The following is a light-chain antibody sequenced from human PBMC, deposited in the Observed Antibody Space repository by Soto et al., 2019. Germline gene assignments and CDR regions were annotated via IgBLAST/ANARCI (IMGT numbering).Light chain of an antibody. CDR2: GVY. CDR1: QSVTSSY. CDR3: QQYARSPLT. V-gene: IGKV3-20*01. Sequence: EIVLRQSPGTLSLSPGERATLSCRASQSVTSSYLAWYQQKPGQAPRLLIYGVYNRATGIPDRFSGSGSGTDFTLTISRLEPEDFAVYYCQQYARSPLTFGPGTKVDI. J-gene: IGKJ3*01.